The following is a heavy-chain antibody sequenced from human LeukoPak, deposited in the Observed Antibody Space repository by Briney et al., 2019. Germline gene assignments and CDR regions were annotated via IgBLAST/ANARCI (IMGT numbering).Heavy chain of an antibody. CDR2: LSNTGNI. CDR3: SRRGDTPMIGDH. CDR1: GFTFSSYG. V-gene: IGHV3-48*01. Sequence: GGSLRLSCAASGFTFSSYGMNWVRQAPGKGLEWLSYLSNTGNIHYAQSVKGRFTISRDNAKNSLYLQMDGLRAEDTAVYYCSRRGDTPMIGDHWGQGILVTVAS. D-gene: IGHD5-18*01. J-gene: IGHJ4*02.